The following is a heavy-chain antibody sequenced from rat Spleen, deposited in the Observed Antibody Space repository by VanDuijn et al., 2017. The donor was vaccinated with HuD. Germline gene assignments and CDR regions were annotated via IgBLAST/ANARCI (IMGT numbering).Heavy chain of an antibody. CDR2: ISTAGSNT. D-gene: IGHD1-2*01. V-gene: IGHV5S13*01. Sequence: EVQLVESGGGLVQPGGSLKLSCAASGFTFNRYYMVWVRQAPTKGLEWVAYISTAGSNTFYRDSVQGRFTISRDNAKNTQYLQMDSLRSEDTATYYCGRHYYTSYIYFDYWGQGVMVTVSS. J-gene: IGHJ2*01. CDR3: GRHYYTSYIYFDY. CDR1: GFTFNRYY.